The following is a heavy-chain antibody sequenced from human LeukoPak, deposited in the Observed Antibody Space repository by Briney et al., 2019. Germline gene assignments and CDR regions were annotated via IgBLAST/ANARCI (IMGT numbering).Heavy chain of an antibody. CDR3: ARGSRGAGYSYGDY. V-gene: IGHV4-59*01. D-gene: IGHD3-22*01. Sequence: SETLSLTCTVSGGSISSYYWSWIRQPPGKGLEWIGYIYYGGSTNYNPSLKSRVTISVDTSKNQFSLKLSSVTAADTAVYYCARGSRGAGYSYGDYWGQGTLVTVSS. CDR2: IYYGGST. CDR1: GGSISSYY. J-gene: IGHJ4*02.